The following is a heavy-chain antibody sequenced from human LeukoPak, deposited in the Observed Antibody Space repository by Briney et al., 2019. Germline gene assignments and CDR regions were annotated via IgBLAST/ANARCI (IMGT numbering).Heavy chain of an antibody. CDR2: IKQDGSEK. CDR3: ARDGSGSATGFDY. CDR1: GFTFSSYW. V-gene: IGHV3-7*01. D-gene: IGHD3-3*01. Sequence: GGSLRLSCAASGFTFSSYWMSWVRQAPGKGLEWVANIKQDGSEKYYVDSVKGRFTISRDNAKNSLYLQMNSLRAEDTAVYYCARDGSGSATGFDYWGQGTLVTVSS. J-gene: IGHJ4*02.